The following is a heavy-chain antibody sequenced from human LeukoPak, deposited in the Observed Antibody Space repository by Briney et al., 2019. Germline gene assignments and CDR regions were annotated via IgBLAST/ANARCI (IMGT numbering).Heavy chain of an antibody. Sequence: SETLSLTCTVSGGSISSSSYYWGWIRQPPGKGLEWIGSIYYSGSTYYNPSLKSRVTISVDASKNQFSLKLSSVTAADTAVYYCARGGKATVVTMWGQGILVTVSS. CDR3: ARGGKATVVTM. J-gene: IGHJ4*02. CDR1: GGSISSSSYY. V-gene: IGHV4-39*07. CDR2: IYYSGST. D-gene: IGHD4-23*01.